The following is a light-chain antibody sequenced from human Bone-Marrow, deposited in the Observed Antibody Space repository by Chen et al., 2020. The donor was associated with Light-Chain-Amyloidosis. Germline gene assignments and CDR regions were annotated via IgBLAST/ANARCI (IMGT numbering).Light chain of an antibody. CDR1: NIGSTS. V-gene: IGLV3-21*02. CDR3: QVWGRSSDRPV. Sequence: SYVLTQPSSVSVAPGQTATNACGGNNIGSTSVHWYQQTPGQAPLLVVSDDSDRPSGIPERLAGSNSGNTATLTISGVEAGDEADYYCQVWGRSSDRPVFGGGTKLTVL. CDR2: DDS. J-gene: IGLJ3*02.